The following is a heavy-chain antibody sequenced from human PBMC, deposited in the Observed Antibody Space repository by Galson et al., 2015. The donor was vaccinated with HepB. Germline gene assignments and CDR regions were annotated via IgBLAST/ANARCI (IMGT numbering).Heavy chain of an antibody. CDR1: GTSIGSHY. Sequence: TLSLTCSVSGTSIGSHYWTWIRQPPGKGLEWIGYIDNTGGTYYNPSLRSRVTMSLHSSKNQFSLQLTSMTAADTAIYYCAGDRARRGWFYPWGQGTLVTVSS. V-gene: IGHV4-59*11. CDR2: IDNTGGT. CDR3: AGDRARRGWFYP. J-gene: IGHJ5*02.